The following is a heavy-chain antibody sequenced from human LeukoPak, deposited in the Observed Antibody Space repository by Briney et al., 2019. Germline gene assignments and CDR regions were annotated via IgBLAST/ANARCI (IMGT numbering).Heavy chain of an antibody. D-gene: IGHD1-26*01. Sequence: ASVKVSCKVPEYTLTELSMHWVRQAPGKGLEWMGHFNPENGETICAQKFQGRVTMTEDTSTDTAYMELSSLRSEDTAVYYCATDRRIVGTKEAFDFWGPGTMVTVS. CDR3: ATDRRIVGTKEAFDF. CDR2: FNPENGET. J-gene: IGHJ3*01. CDR1: EYTLTELS. V-gene: IGHV1-24*01.